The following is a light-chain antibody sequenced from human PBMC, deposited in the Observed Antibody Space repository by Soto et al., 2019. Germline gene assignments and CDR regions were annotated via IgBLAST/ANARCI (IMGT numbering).Light chain of an antibody. Sequence: DIQVTQSPSTLSASVGDRVTITCRASQSVGTWLAWYQQKPGKAPKLLIYQASRLQSGVPSRFGGSGSGTEFSLTISSLQPDDFATSYCQQYNTWSTWTFGQGTQVEVK. CDR3: QQYNTWSTWT. V-gene: IGKV1-5*03. CDR2: QAS. J-gene: IGKJ1*01. CDR1: QSVGTW.